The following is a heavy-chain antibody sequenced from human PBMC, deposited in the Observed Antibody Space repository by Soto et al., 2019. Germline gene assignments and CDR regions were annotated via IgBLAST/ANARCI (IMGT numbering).Heavy chain of an antibody. Sequence: ASVKVSCKTSGYIFTSYGMGWARQAPGQGLEWMGWINTYNGKTNYAQNLQGRVTLTTDTSTSTAYMELRSLRSNDTAIYYCAMVDVYVTPSPQDVWGQGTTVTV. D-gene: IGHD3-16*01. V-gene: IGHV1-18*01. J-gene: IGHJ6*02. CDR3: AMVDVYVTPSPQDV. CDR2: INTYNGKT. CDR1: GYIFTSYG.